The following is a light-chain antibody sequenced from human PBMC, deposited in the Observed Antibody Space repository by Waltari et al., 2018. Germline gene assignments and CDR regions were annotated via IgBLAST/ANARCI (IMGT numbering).Light chain of an antibody. CDR3: QAWDSSTAV. V-gene: IGLV3-1*01. J-gene: IGLJ3*02. Sequence: CWYQQKPRQAPVLFISQDNKRPSGISARFSGSNPGTTAALTISGTQAMDEADYYCQAWDSSTAVFGGGTRLTVL. CDR2: QDN.